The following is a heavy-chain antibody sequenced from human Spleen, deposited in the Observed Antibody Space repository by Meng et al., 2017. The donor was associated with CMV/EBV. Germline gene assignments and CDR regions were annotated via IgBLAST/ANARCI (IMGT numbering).Heavy chain of an antibody. V-gene: IGHV3-30*19. Sequence: GESLKISCAASGFTFSSHGMHWVRQAPGKGLEWVAVISYDGSHKYYADSVKGRFTISRDNSKKMLYLQMNSLRAEDTAVYYCAREECSAGSCYSDYYYFGMDVWGQGTTVTVSS. J-gene: IGHJ6*02. CDR3: AREECSAGSCYSDYYYFGMDV. CDR1: GFTFSSHG. CDR2: ISYDGSHK. D-gene: IGHD2-15*01.